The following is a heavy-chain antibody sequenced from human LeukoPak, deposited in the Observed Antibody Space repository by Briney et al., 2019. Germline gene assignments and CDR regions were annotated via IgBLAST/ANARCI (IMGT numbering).Heavy chain of an antibody. V-gene: IGHV1-2*02. Sequence: GASVKVSCKASGYTFTGYYMHWVRQAPGQGLEWMGWINPNSGGTNYAQKFQGRVTMTRDTSISTAYMELSRLRSDDTAVYYCARDHRYDILTGSSNANDYWGQGTLVTVSS. CDR2: INPNSGGT. J-gene: IGHJ4*02. CDR1: GYTFTGYY. CDR3: ARDHRYDILTGSSNANDY. D-gene: IGHD3-9*01.